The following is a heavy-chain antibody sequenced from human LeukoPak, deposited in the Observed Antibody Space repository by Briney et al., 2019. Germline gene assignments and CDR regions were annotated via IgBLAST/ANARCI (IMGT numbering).Heavy chain of an antibody. D-gene: IGHD4-17*01. CDR3: ARASTGFNY. CDR1: GFTFSSYA. J-gene: IGHJ4*02. CDR2: ISYDGSNK. Sequence: GGSLRLSCAASGFTFSSYAMHWVRQAPGKGLEWVAVISYDGSNKYYADSVKGRFTISRDNAKNSLYLQMNSLRAEDTAVYYCARASTGFNYWGQGTLVTVSS. V-gene: IGHV3-30*04.